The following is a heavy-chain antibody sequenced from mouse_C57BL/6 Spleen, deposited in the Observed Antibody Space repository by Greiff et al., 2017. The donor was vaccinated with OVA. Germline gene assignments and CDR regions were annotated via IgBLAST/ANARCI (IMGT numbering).Heavy chain of an antibody. D-gene: IGHD1-1*01. J-gene: IGHJ1*03. Sequence: EVNVVESEGGLVQPGSSMKLSCTASGFTFSDYYMAWVRQVPEKGLEWVANINYDGSSTYYLDSLKSRFIISRDNAKNILYLQMSSLKSEDTATYYCARDLTGYFDVWGTGTTVTVSS. CDR1: GFTFSDYY. V-gene: IGHV5-16*01. CDR3: ARDLTGYFDV. CDR2: INYDGSST.